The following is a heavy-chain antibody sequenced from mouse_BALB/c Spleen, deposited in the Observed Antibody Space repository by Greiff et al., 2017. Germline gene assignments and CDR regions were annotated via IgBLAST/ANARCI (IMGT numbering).Heavy chain of an antibody. CDR2: INPYNDGT. CDR3: ARHVLWYFDV. CDR1: GYTFTSYV. V-gene: IGHV1-14*01. J-gene: IGHJ1*01. Sequence: VQLQQSGPELVKPGASVKMSCTASGYTFTSYVMHWVKQKPGQGLEWIGYINPYNDGTKYNAEFKGKATLTSDKSSSTAYMELSSLPSEDSAVYYCARHVLWYFDVWGAGTTVTVSA.